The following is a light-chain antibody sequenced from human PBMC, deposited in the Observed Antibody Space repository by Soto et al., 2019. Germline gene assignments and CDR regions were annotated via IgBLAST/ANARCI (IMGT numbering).Light chain of an antibody. V-gene: IGKV3-20*01. Sequence: EIVLTQSPGTLSLSPGERATLSCRASQSVSSSYLAWYQQKPGQAPRLLIYGASSRATGIPDSFSGSASGTDFTLTISRLEPEDFAVYYCQHYGSSPLTFGGGTKVEIK. CDR1: QSVSSSY. CDR2: GAS. CDR3: QHYGSSPLT. J-gene: IGKJ4*01.